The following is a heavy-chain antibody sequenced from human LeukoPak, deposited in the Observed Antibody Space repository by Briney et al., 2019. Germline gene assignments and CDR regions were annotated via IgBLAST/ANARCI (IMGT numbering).Heavy chain of an antibody. CDR3: ARYRYSYGYADY. CDR2: IYPGDSDT. CDR1: GYSFATYW. Sequence: GESLKISCKGSGYSFATYWIGWVGQMPRKGLEWMGIIYPGDSDTRYSPSFQGQVTISADKSISTAYLQWSSLKASDSAIYYCARYRYSYGYADYWGQGTLVTISS. V-gene: IGHV5-51*01. J-gene: IGHJ4*02. D-gene: IGHD5-18*01.